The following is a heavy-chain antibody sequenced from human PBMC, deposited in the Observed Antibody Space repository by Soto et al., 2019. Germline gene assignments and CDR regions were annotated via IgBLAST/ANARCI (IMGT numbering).Heavy chain of an antibody. CDR2: IRSKANSYAT. V-gene: IGHV3-73*01. J-gene: IGHJ6*02. CDR1: RLTFSGSA. D-gene: IGHD5-12*01. CDR3: TRISGYLYNYYGMDV. Sequence: GGSLRLSCAASRLTFSGSAIHWVRQASGKGLEWVGRIRSKANSYATAYAASVKGRFTISRDDSKNTAYLQMNSLKTEDTAVYYCTRISGYLYNYYGMDVWGQGTTVTVSS.